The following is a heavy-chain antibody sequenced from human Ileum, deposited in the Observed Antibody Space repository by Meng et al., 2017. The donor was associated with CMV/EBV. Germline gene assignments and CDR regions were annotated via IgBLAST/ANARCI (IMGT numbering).Heavy chain of an antibody. J-gene: IGHJ4*02. D-gene: IGHD4-17*01. CDR2: IWYDGSHK. CDR1: GFTFSSDA. Sequence: SGFTFSSDAMHWVRQAPGKGLEWVALIWYDGSHKYYVDSVKGRFTISRDNSKNTLILQMNSLRAEDTAVYYCAKDVDMTTVTLDYWGQGILVTVSS. CDR3: AKDVDMTTVTLDY. V-gene: IGHV3-33*06.